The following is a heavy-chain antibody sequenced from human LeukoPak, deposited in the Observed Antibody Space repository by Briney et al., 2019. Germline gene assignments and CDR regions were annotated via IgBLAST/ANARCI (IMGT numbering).Heavy chain of an antibody. Sequence: SQTLSLTCTVSGGSISSGSYYWSWIRQPAGRGLEWIGRIEASGNTNYNPSLNSRVTISVDTSKNQFSLKLSSVTAADTAVYYCARVGANLYWGQGTLVTVSS. D-gene: IGHD1-26*01. CDR2: IEASGNT. CDR3: ARVGANLY. J-gene: IGHJ4*02. V-gene: IGHV4-61*02. CDR1: GGSISSGSYY.